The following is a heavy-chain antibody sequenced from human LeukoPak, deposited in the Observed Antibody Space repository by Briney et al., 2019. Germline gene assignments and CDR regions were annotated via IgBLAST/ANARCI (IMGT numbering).Heavy chain of an antibody. Sequence: PGGSLRLSCAASGFTFSSYWVHWVRQAPGKGLVWVSRINSDGSSTNYADSVKGRFTISRDNAKNTLYLQMNSLRVEDTAVYYCARALYYSNYLGYWGQGTLVSVSS. CDR3: ARALYYSNYLGY. V-gene: IGHV3-74*01. CDR1: GFTFSSYW. D-gene: IGHD2-2*01. J-gene: IGHJ4*02. CDR2: INSDGSST.